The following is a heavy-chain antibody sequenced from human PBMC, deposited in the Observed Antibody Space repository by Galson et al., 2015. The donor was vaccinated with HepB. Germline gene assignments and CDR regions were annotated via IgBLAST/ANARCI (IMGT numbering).Heavy chain of an antibody. CDR2: ISYDGSNK. Sequence: SLRLSCAASGFTFSSYGMHWVRQAPGKGLEWVAVISYDGSNKYYADSVKGRFTISRDNSKNTLYLQMNSLRAEDTAVYYCAKDKWRAYYYGSGSPQDIWGQGTMVTVSS. J-gene: IGHJ3*02. V-gene: IGHV3-30*18. CDR1: GFTFSSYG. CDR3: AKDKWRAYYYGSGSPQDI. D-gene: IGHD3-10*01.